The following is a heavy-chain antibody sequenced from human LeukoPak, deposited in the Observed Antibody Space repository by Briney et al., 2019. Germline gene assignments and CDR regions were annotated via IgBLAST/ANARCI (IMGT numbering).Heavy chain of an antibody. J-gene: IGHJ4*02. CDR1: GFTFSSYA. D-gene: IGHD1-7*01. V-gene: IGHV3-21*01. CDR2: ISSSSSYM. CDR3: ARAHNWKYGSFDF. Sequence: GGSLRLSCAASGFTFSSYAMSWVRQAPGKGLEWVSSISSSSSYMYYADSVKGRFTISRDNAKNSLYLQMNSLRAEDTAVYYCARAHNWKYGSFDFWGQGTLVTVSS.